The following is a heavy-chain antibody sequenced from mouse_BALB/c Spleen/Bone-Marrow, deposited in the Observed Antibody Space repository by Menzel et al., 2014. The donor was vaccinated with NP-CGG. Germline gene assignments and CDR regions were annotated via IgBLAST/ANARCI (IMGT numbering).Heavy chain of an antibody. CDR1: GFTFSNYW. V-gene: IGHV6-6*02. Sequence: EVQLQQSGGGLVQPGGSMKLSCVASGFTFSNYWMNWVRQSPEKGLEWVAEIRLKSNNYATHYAESVKGRFTISRDDSKSSVYLQISNLRAEDTGIYYCTRRGYGNDYWGQGTTLTVSS. J-gene: IGHJ2*01. CDR2: IRLKSNNYAT. D-gene: IGHD2-10*02. CDR3: TRRGYGNDY.